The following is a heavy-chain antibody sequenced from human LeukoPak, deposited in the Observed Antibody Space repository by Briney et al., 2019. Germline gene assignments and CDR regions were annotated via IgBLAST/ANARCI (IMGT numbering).Heavy chain of an antibody. CDR3: ARDTSGGYSFDY. Sequence: GRSLRLSCAASGFTFSSYAMHWVRQAPGKGLEWVAVISYDGSNKYYADSVKGRFTISRDNSKSTLYLQMNSLRAEDTAVYYCARDTSGGYSFDYWGQGTLVTVSS. CDR2: ISYDGSNK. J-gene: IGHJ4*02. V-gene: IGHV3-30-3*01. CDR1: GFTFSSYA. D-gene: IGHD6-13*01.